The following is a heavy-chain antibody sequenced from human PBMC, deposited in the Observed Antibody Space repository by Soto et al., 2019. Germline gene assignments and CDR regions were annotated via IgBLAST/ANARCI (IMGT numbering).Heavy chain of an antibody. CDR3: ARDASRRMVRGGTHLNWLAS. D-gene: IGHD3-10*01. J-gene: IGHJ5*01. CDR1: GFTFSSYA. V-gene: IGHV3-30-3*01. CDR2: MSFNGSSD. Sequence: QVQLVESGGGVVQPGRSLRLSCVASGFTFSSYAMHWGRQVPGKGLEWLAVMSFNGSSDFYMDSVKGRFTISRDNSNNCLYLQMSSLRAEDTALYFCARDASRRMVRGGTHLNWLASWGQGTLLIVSS.